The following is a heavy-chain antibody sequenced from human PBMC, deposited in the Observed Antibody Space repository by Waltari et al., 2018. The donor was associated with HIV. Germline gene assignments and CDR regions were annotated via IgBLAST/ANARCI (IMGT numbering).Heavy chain of an antibody. CDR2: IYPSGST. Sequence: QVQLQESGPGLVKPSETLSLTCSVSGGPISRYSWRWIRQPAGKGPEWIGRIYPSGSTNYSPSLKSRVTLSVDTSKNQFSLKLMSVIAADTAMYYCARGAGELQGRAFDYWGQGTLVTVSS. CDR1: GGPISRYS. V-gene: IGHV4-4*07. D-gene: IGHD1-7*01. CDR3: ARGAGELQGRAFDY. J-gene: IGHJ4*02.